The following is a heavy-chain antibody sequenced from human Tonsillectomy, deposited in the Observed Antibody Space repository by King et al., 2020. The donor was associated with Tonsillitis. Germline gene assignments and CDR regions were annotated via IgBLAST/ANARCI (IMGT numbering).Heavy chain of an antibody. CDR1: GYSISSGYY. D-gene: IGHD4-17*01. V-gene: IGHV4-38-2*02. CDR2: IYHSGST. Sequence: VQLQESGPGLVKPSETLSLKCTVSGYSISSGYYWGWIRQPPGKGLEWIGSIYHSGSTYYNPSLTGRVTISVDTSKNQFSLKVSSVTAADTAVYYCARGGGDSLERLFDPWGQGTLVTVSS. J-gene: IGHJ5*02. CDR3: ARGGGDSLERLFDP.